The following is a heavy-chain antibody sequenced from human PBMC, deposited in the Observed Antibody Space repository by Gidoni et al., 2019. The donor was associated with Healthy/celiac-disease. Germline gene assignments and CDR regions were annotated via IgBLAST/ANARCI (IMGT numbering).Heavy chain of an antibody. CDR2: ISGSGGSK. V-gene: IGHV3-23*01. Sequence: EVQLLESGGGLVQPGGSLRLSCAASGFTFSSYAMSGVRQAPGKGLEVVAAISGSGGSKYYAASVKGRFTISRDNSKNTLYLQMNSLRAEDTAVYYCAKDSASAPFDYWGQGTLVTVSS. CDR3: AKDSASAPFDY. D-gene: IGHD3-10*01. CDR1: GFTFSSYA. J-gene: IGHJ4*02.